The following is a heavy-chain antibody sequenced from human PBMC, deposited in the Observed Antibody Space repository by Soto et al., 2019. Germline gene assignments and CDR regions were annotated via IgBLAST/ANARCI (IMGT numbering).Heavy chain of an antibody. D-gene: IGHD6-13*01. J-gene: IGHJ6*02. CDR2: ISWDGGST. CDR3: AKDIYSSSWYGYYYYGMDV. V-gene: IGHV3-43*01. CDR1: GFTFDDYT. Sequence: GGSLRLSCAASGFTFDDYTMHWVRHAPGKGLEWVSLISWDGGSTYYADSVKGRFTISRDNSKNSLYLQMNSLRTEDTALYYCAKDIYSSSWYGYYYYGMDVWGQGTTVTVSS.